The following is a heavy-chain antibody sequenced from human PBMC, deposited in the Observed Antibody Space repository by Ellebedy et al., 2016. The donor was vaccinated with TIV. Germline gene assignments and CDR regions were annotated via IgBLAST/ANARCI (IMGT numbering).Heavy chain of an antibody. CDR3: VRLKVLAGYRLDS. D-gene: IGHD3-9*01. V-gene: IGHV3-7*03. CDR1: GFYFSVYW. J-gene: IGHJ4*02. CDR2: IREDGSEK. Sequence: PGGSLRLSCAASGFYFSVYWMSWVRQAPGKGLEWVADIREDGSEKYYVASVKGRFTISRDNAKNSLYLQMNSLRAEDTALYYCVRLKVLAGYRLDSWGQGTLVTVSS.